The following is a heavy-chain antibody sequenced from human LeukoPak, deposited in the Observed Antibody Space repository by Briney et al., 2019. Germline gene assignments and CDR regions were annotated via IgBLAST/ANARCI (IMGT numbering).Heavy chain of an antibody. CDR1: GYTLTEVS. Sequence: ASVKVSCKVSGYTLTEVSMHWVRQAPGKGLEWMGGFDPEDGETIYAQKFQGRVTMTEDTSTDTAYMELSSLRSEDTAVYYCATEPVRYQLLQRGGMDVWGQGTTVTVSS. CDR3: ATEPVRYQLLQRGGMDV. V-gene: IGHV1-24*01. D-gene: IGHD2-2*01. CDR2: FDPEDGET. J-gene: IGHJ6*02.